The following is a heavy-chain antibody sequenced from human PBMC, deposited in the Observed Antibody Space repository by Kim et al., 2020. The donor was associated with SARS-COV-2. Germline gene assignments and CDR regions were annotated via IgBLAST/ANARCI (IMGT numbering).Heavy chain of an antibody. D-gene: IGHD1-1*01. Sequence: EYAASVKGRFINSREDSEHSLYLQMNSLKTEDTAVYYCARKRLDNSYFDYWGQGALVSVSS. J-gene: IGHJ4*02. CDR3: ARKRLDNSYFDY. V-gene: IGHV3-72*01.